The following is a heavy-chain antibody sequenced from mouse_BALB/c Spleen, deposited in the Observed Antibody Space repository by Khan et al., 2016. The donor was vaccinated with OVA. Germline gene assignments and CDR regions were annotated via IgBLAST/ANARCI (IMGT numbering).Heavy chain of an antibody. D-gene: IGHD1-1*01. CDR2: IAPGSGNT. CDR1: GYTFTSYW. Sequence: DLVKPGASVTLSCKASGYTFTSYWINWIKQRPGQGLEWIGHIAPGSGNTYYNEMFKGKTTLTVDTSSSTAYIQLSTRSSEDSAVYFCARSNYYGRSLYAMDYWGQGTSVTVSS. CDR3: ARSNYYGRSLYAMDY. V-gene: IGHV1S41*01. J-gene: IGHJ4*01.